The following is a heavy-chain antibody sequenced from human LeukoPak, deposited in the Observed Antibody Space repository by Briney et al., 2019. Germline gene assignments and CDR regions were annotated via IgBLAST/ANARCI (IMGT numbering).Heavy chain of an antibody. CDR1: GFTFRNYW. CDR2: TKPDGTAE. Sequence: GGSLRLSCAASGFTFRNYWMGWVRQAPGKGLEWVANTKPDGTAEYYADSVRGRFTTSRDNADNFLYLQMNSLRGEDTAVYYCARDGGLHTNFDYWGQGTLVTVSS. CDR3: ARDGGLHTNFDY. D-gene: IGHD2-15*01. V-gene: IGHV3-7*01. J-gene: IGHJ4*02.